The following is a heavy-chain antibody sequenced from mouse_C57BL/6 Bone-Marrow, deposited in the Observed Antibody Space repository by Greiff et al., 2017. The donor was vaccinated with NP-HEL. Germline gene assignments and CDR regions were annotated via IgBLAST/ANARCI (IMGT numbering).Heavy chain of an antibody. Sequence: QVQLKQPGAELVKPGASVKMSCKASGYTFTSYWITWVKQRPGQGLEWIGDIYPGSGSTNYNEKFKSKATLTVDTSSSTAYMPLSSLTSEDSAVYYCARYKLAWFAYWGQGTLVTVSA. CDR1: GYTFTSYW. CDR3: ARYKLAWFAY. J-gene: IGHJ3*01. V-gene: IGHV1-55*01. CDR2: IYPGSGST.